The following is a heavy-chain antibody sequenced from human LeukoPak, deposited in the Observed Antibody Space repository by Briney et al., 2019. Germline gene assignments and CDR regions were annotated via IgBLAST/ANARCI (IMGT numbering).Heavy chain of an antibody. CDR3: ARASRSILAARRGGLDY. D-gene: IGHD6-6*01. J-gene: IGHJ4*02. V-gene: IGHV1-18*01. CDR2: ISAYNGNT. CDR1: GYTFTSYG. Sequence: ASVKVSCKASGYTFTSYGISWVRQAPGQGLEWMGWISAYNGNTNYAQKLQGRVTMTTDTSTSTAYMELRSLRSDDTAVYYYARASRSILAARRGGLDYWGQGTLVTVSS.